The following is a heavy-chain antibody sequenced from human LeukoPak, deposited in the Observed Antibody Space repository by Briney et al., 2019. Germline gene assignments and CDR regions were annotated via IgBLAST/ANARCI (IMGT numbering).Heavy chain of an antibody. D-gene: IGHD3-16*02. J-gene: IGHJ4*02. CDR2: ISYDGSNK. Sequence: PGGSLRLSCAASGFTFSSYAMHWVRQAPGKGLEWVAVISYDGSNKYYADSVKGRFTISRDNSKNTLYLQMNSLRAEDTAVYYCARGHGYVWGSYRTARGFDYWGQGTLVTVSS. CDR3: ARGHGYVWGSYRTARGFDY. CDR1: GFTFSSYA. V-gene: IGHV3-30-3*01.